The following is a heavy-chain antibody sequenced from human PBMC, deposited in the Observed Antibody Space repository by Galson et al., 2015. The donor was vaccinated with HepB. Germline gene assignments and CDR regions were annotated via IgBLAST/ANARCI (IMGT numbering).Heavy chain of an antibody. CDR3: AKDLYYGTENYYYYGMDV. D-gene: IGHD3-10*01. V-gene: IGHV3-23*01. Sequence: SLRLSCAASGLTFRNYAIYWVRQAPGKGLEWVSGISGSGSSTYYADSVKGRFTISRDNPKITLYLQMNSLSAEDTAVYYCAKDLYYGTENYYYYGMDVWGQGTTVTVSS. J-gene: IGHJ6*02. CDR2: ISGSGSST. CDR1: GLTFRNYA.